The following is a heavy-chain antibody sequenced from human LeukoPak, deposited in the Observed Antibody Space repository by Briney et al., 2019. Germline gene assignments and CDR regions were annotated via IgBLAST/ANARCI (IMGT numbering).Heavy chain of an antibody. Sequence: PSETLSLTCTVSGGSISSGSYYWSWIRQPAGKGLEWIGRIYTSGSTNYNPSLKSRVTISVDTSKNQFSLKLSSVTAAGTAVYYCARDPLYCSGGSCYSTWFDPWGQGTLVTVSS. V-gene: IGHV4-61*02. J-gene: IGHJ5*02. D-gene: IGHD2-15*01. CDR1: GGSISSGSYY. CDR3: ARDPLYCSGGSCYSTWFDP. CDR2: IYTSGST.